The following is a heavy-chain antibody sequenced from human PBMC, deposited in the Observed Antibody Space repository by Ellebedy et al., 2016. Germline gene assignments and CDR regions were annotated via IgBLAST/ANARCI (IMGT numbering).Heavy chain of an antibody. CDR2: IYYSGST. CDR3: ARANYYYYYMDV. CDR1: GGSISSGDYY. Sequence: SETLSLTXTVSGGSISSGDYYWSWIRQPPGKGLEWIGYIYYSGSTYYNPSLKSRVTISVDTSENQFSLKLSSVTAADTAVYYCARANYYYYYMDVWGKGTTVTVSS. V-gene: IGHV4-30-4*01. J-gene: IGHJ6*03.